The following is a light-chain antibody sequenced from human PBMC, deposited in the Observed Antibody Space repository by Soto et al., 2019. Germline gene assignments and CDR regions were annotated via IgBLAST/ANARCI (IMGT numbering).Light chain of an antibody. CDR2: DAS. CDR1: QTITTW. CDR3: QQYSTYSGT. V-gene: IGKV1-5*01. Sequence: DIQMTQSPSTLSASVGDRVTITCRASQTITTWLAWYQQKPGKAPELLIYDASRLQSGVPPRFSGSGFGTEFSLTISGLQPDDSATYYCQQYSTYSGTFGQGTKVDNK. J-gene: IGKJ1*01.